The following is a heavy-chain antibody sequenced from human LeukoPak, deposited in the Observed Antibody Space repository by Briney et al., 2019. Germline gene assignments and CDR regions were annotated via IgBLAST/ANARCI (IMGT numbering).Heavy chain of an antibody. J-gene: IGHJ3*02. CDR2: ICDGGGSK. V-gene: IGHV3-23*01. CDR3: AKDGGLYYDLFKDAFDI. Sequence: PGGSLRLSCAASGFTFSSYAMSWVRQAPGKGLEWVSAICDGGGSKYYADSVKGRFTISRDNSKNTLYLQMNSLRAEDTAVYYCAKDGGLYYDLFKDAFDIWGQGTMVTVSS. CDR1: GFTFSSYA. D-gene: IGHD3-9*01.